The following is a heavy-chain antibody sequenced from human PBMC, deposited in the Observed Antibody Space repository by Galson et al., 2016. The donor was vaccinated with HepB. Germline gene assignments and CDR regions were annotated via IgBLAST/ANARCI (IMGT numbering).Heavy chain of an antibody. J-gene: IGHJ4*02. Sequence: SLRLSCAASGFSFSDSWMDWVRQAPGRGLEWVANIEGDGSEKYYVDSVKGRFTISRDNAKSSLYLQMNSLTADDTAVYYCSYTLDYWGQGTLLTVSS. CDR2: IEGDGSEK. CDR1: GFSFSDSW. V-gene: IGHV3-7*01. CDR3: SYTLDY.